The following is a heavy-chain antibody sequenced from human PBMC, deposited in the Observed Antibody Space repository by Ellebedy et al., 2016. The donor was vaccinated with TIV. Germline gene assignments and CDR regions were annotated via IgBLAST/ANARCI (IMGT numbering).Heavy chain of an antibody. CDR3: AINSITMVRGAYFDY. Sequence: GESLKISCKGSGYSFTSYWIGWVRQMPGKGLEWMGIIYPGDSDTRYSPSFQGQVTISADKSISTAYLQWSSLKASDTAMYYCAINSITMVRGAYFDYWGQGTLVTVSS. CDR1: GYSFTSYW. CDR2: IYPGDSDT. V-gene: IGHV5-51*01. J-gene: IGHJ4*02. D-gene: IGHD3-10*01.